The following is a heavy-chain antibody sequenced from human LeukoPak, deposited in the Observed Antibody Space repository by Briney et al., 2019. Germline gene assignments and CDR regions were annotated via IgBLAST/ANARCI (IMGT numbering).Heavy chain of an antibody. J-gene: IGHJ4*02. CDR1: GFTFSSYW. V-gene: IGHV3-74*01. CDR3: ARGKKRTSEYHFDY. D-gene: IGHD2-2*02. CDR2: INSDGSST. Sequence: GGSLRLSCAASGFTFSSYWMHWVRQAPGKGLVWVSRINSDGSSTSYADSVKGRFTISRDNAKNTLYLRMNSLRAEDTAVYYCARGKKRTSEYHFDYWGQGTLVTVSS.